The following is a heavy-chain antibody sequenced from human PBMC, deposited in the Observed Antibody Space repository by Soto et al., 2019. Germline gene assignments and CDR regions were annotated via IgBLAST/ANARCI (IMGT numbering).Heavy chain of an antibody. CDR2: IYSGGST. CDR3: ARESVAGPHNWFDP. J-gene: IGHJ5*02. CDR1: GFTVSSNY. D-gene: IGHD6-19*01. V-gene: IGHV3-53*04. Sequence: GGSLRLSCAASGFTVSSNYMIWVRQAPGKGLEWVSVIYSGGSTYYADSVKGRFTISRHNSKNTLYLQMNSLRAEDTAVYYCARESVAGPHNWFDPWGQGTLVTVSS.